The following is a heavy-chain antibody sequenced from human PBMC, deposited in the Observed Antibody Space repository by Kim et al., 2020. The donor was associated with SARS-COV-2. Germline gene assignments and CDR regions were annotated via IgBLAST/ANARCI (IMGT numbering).Heavy chain of an antibody. Sequence: SETLSLTCTVSGGSISSYYWSWIRQPPGKGLEWIGYIYYSGSTNYNPSLKSRVTISVDTSKNQFSLKLSYVTAADTAVYYCARAHKKTIFGVVGAFDIWGQGTMVTVSS. CDR2: IYYSGST. CDR3: ARAHKKTIFGVVGAFDI. V-gene: IGHV4-59*13. D-gene: IGHD3-3*01. CDR1: GGSISSYY. J-gene: IGHJ3*02.